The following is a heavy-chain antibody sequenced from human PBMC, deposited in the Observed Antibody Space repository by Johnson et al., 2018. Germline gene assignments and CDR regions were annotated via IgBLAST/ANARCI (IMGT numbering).Heavy chain of an antibody. CDR3: AISLAGRQAFDY. CDR2: INEDGSGT. J-gene: IGHJ4*02. V-gene: IGHV3-7*01. CDR1: GFTFSAYW. Sequence: VQLVQSGGGLVQPGGSLRLCCAASGFTFSAYWMSWVRQAPGKGLEWLANINEDGSGTYYVDSVKGRFTMSRYNAKNSLYLQMTSLRAGDTAGYYCAISLAGRQAFDYWGRGALVTVSS. D-gene: IGHD6-6*01.